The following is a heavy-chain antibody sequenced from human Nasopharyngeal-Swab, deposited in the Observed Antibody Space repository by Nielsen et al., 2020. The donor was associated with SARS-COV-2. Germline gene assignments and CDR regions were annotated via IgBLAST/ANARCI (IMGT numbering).Heavy chain of an antibody. CDR1: GFTFSTYA. Sequence: GESLKISCAASGFTFSTYAMYWVRQPPAKGLEWVYIISGSGGSTYYADSVKGRFTISRDNSKNTLYLQMNSLRAEDTAVYYCAKRDDYYESSGLGDWGQGTLVTVSS. V-gene: IGHV3-23*01. D-gene: IGHD3-22*01. CDR3: AKRDDYYESSGLGD. CDR2: ISGSGGST. J-gene: IGHJ4*02.